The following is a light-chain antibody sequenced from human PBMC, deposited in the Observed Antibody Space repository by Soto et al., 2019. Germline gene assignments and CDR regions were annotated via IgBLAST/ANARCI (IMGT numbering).Light chain of an antibody. J-gene: IGKJ2*01. CDR1: RSFSSSY. Sequence: EIVLTQSPDTVSLSPGERATLSCRASRSFSSSYLAWYQQKPGQAPRLLLYAASSRATGIPDRFSGSKSGTDFTLTISRLEPEDSSVYYCQQYGSSPPYTFGQGNKLEIK. CDR3: QQYGSSPPYT. CDR2: AAS. V-gene: IGKV3-20*01.